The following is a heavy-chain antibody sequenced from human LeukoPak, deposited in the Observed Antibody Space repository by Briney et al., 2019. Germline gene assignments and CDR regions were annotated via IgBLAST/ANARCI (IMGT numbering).Heavy chain of an antibody. Sequence: SETLSLTCTVSGGSISSSSYYWGWIRQPPGKGLEWIGNIYYSGSTYYNPSLKSRVTISVDTSKNQFSLKLSSVTAADTAVYYCAREREYCSSTSCYGSNWFDPWGQGTLVTVSS. D-gene: IGHD2-2*01. CDR3: AREREYCSSTSCYGSNWFDP. J-gene: IGHJ5*02. CDR1: GGSISSSSYY. V-gene: IGHV4-39*02. CDR2: IYYSGST.